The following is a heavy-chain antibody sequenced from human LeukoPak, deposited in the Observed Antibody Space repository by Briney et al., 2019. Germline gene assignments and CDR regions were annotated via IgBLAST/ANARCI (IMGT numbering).Heavy chain of an antibody. CDR1: GGSISSYY. D-gene: IGHD1-14*01. CDR2: IYYSGST. J-gene: IGHJ4*02. Sequence: SETLSLTCTVSGGSISSYYWSWIRQPPGKGLEWIGYIYYSGSTYYNPSLKSRVTISVDTSKNQFSLKLSSVTAADTAVYYCARDRGDYIRTGTQFDYWGQGALVTVSS. CDR3: ARDRGDYIRTGTQFDY. V-gene: IGHV4-59*12.